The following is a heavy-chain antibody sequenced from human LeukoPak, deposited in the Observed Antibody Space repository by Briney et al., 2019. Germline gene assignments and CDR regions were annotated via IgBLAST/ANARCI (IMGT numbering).Heavy chain of an antibody. CDR3: SKGGQSGPWYSLDC. CDR1: GFPFSSYA. Sequence: GGSLRLSCAASGFPFSSYAMSWVRQAPGKGLEWVSGISAGGGDTYYADSVKGRFTISRGNFENTLYLQMSSLRPEDTAVYFCSKGGQSGPWYSLDCWGQGTLVTVSS. J-gene: IGHJ4*02. V-gene: IGHV3-23*01. CDR2: ISAGGGDT. D-gene: IGHD2-15*01.